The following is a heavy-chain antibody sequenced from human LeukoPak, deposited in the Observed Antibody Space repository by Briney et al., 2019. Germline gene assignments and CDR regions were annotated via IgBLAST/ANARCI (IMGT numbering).Heavy chain of an antibody. CDR1: GGSIRDLA. J-gene: IGHJ4*02. Sequence: PGGSLRLSCSDSGGSIRDLAMHWVRQAPGKGLEYVSVVNGDGESTHYGDSVKGRFTVSRDNSKNAVYLQMSSLRSEDTAVYYCVRDLWGFDYWGQGTLVTVSS. CDR3: VRDLWGFDY. CDR2: VNGDGEST. D-gene: IGHD7-27*01. V-gene: IGHV3-64D*09.